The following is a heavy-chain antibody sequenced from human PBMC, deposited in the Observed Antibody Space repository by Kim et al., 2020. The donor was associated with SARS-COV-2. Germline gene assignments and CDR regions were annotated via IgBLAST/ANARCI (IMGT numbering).Heavy chain of an antibody. Sequence: ASVKVSCKASGYTFTSYGISWVRQAPGQGLEWMGWISAYNGNTNYAQKLQGRVTMTTDTSTSTTYMELRSLRSDDTAVYYCARDRGRGYYDILTGYSLYYYYGMDVWGQGTTVTVSS. CDR2: ISAYNGNT. CDR1: GYTFTSYG. CDR3: ARDRGRGYYDILTGYSLYYYYGMDV. D-gene: IGHD3-9*01. J-gene: IGHJ6*02. V-gene: IGHV1-18*01.